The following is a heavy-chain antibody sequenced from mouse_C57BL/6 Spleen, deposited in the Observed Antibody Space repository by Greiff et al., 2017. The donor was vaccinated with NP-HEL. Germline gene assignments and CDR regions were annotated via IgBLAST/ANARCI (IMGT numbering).Heavy chain of an antibody. V-gene: IGHV1-62-2*01. J-gene: IGHJ2*01. CDR2: FYPGSGSI. CDR3: ARHEGITGLFDY. CDR1: GYTFTEYT. D-gene: IGHD4-1*01. Sequence: VKLMESGAELVKPGASVKLSCKASGYTFTEYTIHWVKQRSGQGLEWIGWFYPGSGSIKYNEKFKDKATLTADKSSSTVYMELSRLTSEDSAVYFCARHEGITGLFDYWGQGTTLTVSS.